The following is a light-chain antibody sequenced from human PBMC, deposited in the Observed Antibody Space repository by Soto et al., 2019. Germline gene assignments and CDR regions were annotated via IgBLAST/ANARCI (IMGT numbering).Light chain of an antibody. J-gene: IGKJ1*01. CDR2: KAS. CDR1: QTISSW. V-gene: IGKV1-5*03. CDR3: QQYNTYWT. Sequence: DIQMTQSPSTLSGSVGDRVTITCRASQTISSWLAWYQQKPGKAPKLLIYKASTLKSGVPSRFSGSGSGTEFTLTISGLQSDDFATYYCQQYNTYWTFGQGTKVDI.